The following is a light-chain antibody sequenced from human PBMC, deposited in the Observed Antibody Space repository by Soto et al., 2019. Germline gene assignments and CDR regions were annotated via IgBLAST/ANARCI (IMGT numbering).Light chain of an antibody. J-gene: IGLJ1*01. Sequence: QAALTQPPSASGSPGQSVTIPCTGTYSDIGAYNYVSWYQQRPGEAPKLIIYEVSKRPSGVPDRFSGSKSGNTASLTISGLQAEDEADYYCCSYAGTYAYVFGTGTKVTVL. CDR2: EVS. CDR3: CSYAGTYAYV. V-gene: IGLV2-8*01. CDR1: YSDIGAYNY.